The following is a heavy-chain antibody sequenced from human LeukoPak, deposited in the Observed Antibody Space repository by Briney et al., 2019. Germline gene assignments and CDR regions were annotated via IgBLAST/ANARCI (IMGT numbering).Heavy chain of an antibody. CDR2: INPNSGGT. CDR3: ARAVDYYDYVWGSYRHFDY. CDR1: GYTFTGYY. D-gene: IGHD3-16*02. V-gene: IGHV1-2*06. J-gene: IGHJ4*02. Sequence: ASVKVSCKASGYTFTGYYMHWVRQAPGQGLEWMGRINPNSGGTNYGQKFQGRVTMTRDTSISTAYMELSRLRSDDTAVYYCARAVDYYDYVWGSYRHFDYWGQGTLVTVSS.